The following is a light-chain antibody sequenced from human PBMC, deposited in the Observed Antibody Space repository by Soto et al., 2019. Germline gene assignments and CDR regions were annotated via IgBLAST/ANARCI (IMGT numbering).Light chain of an antibody. J-gene: IGKJ2*01. CDR1: QSVSSSSY. Sequence: EIVLTQSPGTLSLSPGERATLSCRASQSVSSSSYLAWYQQKPGQAPRLLIYGASSRATGIPDRFSGSGSGTDFPLTISRLEPEDFSVYYCQQYGSSPSYTFGQGTKLEIK. CDR3: QQYGSSPSYT. CDR2: GAS. V-gene: IGKV3-20*01.